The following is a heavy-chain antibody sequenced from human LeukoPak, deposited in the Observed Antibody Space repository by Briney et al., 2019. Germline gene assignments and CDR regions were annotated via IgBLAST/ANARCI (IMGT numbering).Heavy chain of an antibody. CDR2: IYYSGST. Sequence: SETLSLTCTVSGGSISSYYWSWIRQPPAKGLEWIGYIYYSGSTNYNPSLKSRVTISVDTSKNQFSLKLSSVTAADTAVYYCARHGLLAWYSYGSGDAFDIWGQGTMVTVSS. CDR3: ARHGLLAWYSYGSGDAFDI. J-gene: IGHJ3*02. V-gene: IGHV4-59*08. D-gene: IGHD5-18*01. CDR1: GGSISSYY.